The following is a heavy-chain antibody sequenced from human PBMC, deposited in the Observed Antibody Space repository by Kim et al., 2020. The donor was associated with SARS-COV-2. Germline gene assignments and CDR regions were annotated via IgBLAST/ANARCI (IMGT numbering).Heavy chain of an antibody. CDR3: ARVPYYYDRSRYSYYFDS. CDR1: GFTFSSYW. D-gene: IGHD3-22*01. Sequence: GGSLRLSCAASGFTFSSYWMSWVRQAPGKGLEWVANIKKDGSEKYYVDSVKGRFTISRDNAKNSLYLQMNSLRAEDTAVYYCARVPYYYDRSRYSYYFDSWGQGTLVTVSS. V-gene: IGHV3-7*01. J-gene: IGHJ4*02. CDR2: IKKDGSEK.